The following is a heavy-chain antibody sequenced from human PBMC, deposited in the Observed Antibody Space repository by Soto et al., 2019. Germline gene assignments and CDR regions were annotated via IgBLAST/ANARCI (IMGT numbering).Heavy chain of an antibody. CDR1: GYTFTGYY. CDR3: ARERYQVISDGMDV. J-gene: IGHJ6*02. Sequence: GPVKVSCQASGYTFTGYYVHWVRDAPGQGLEWMGWINPETGGTSYAQKFQGRVTLSRDTSINTAYPEVSRLRFDDAAVYFCARERYQVISDGMDVWGQGTTVTDSS. D-gene: IGHD2-2*01. CDR2: INPETGGT. V-gene: IGHV1-2*02.